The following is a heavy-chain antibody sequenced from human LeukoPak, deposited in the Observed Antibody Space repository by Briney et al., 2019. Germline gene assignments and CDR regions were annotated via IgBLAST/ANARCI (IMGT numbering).Heavy chain of an antibody. CDR3: ARDRVAMVRGVNDLDY. V-gene: IGHV3-30*04. Sequence: PGRSLRLSCAASGFTFSSYAMHWVRQAPGKGLEWVAVISYDGRNKYYADSVKGRFTISRDNSKNTLYLQMNSLRAEDTAVYYCARDRVAMVRGVNDLDYWGQGTLVTVSS. D-gene: IGHD3-10*01. CDR1: GFTFSSYA. J-gene: IGHJ4*02. CDR2: ISYDGRNK.